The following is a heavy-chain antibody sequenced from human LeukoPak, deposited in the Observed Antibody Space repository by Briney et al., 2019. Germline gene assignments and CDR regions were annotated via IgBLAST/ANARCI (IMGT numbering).Heavy chain of an antibody. CDR3: ARAATVVTPFDY. CDR1: GGTFSSYA. CDR2: IIPIFGTA. Sequence: SVKVSCKASGGTFSSYAISWVRQAPGQGLEWMGGIIPIFGTANYAQRFQGRVTITADESTSTAYMELSSLRSEDTAVYYCARAATVVTPFDYWGQGTLVTVSS. D-gene: IGHD4-23*01. V-gene: IGHV1-69*13. J-gene: IGHJ4*02.